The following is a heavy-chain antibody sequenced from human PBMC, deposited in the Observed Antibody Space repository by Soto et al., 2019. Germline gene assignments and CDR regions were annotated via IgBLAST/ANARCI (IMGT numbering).Heavy chain of an antibody. Sequence: QVQLVQSGAEVKETGSSVKVSCKASGGTFGSYVFNWVRQAPGQGLEWMGGIIPIFGTPNYAQKFQGRVTITADESTNTAYMELSSLRSEDTAVFYCARDLGSGYDPGDYWGQGALVTVSS. CDR1: GGTFGSYV. CDR2: IIPIFGTP. V-gene: IGHV1-69*13. D-gene: IGHD5-12*01. CDR3: ARDLGSGYDPGDY. J-gene: IGHJ4*02.